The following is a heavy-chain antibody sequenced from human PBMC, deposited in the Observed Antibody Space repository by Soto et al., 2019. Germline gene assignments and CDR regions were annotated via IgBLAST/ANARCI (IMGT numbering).Heavy chain of an antibody. J-gene: IGHJ4*02. CDR2: ISAYNGNT. CDR3: VRDRSSSWTPLLGPVPHYFDY. CDR1: GYTFTSYG. V-gene: IGHV1-18*04. D-gene: IGHD6-13*01. Sequence: QVQLVQSGAEVKKPGASVKVSCKASGYTFTSYGISWVRQAPGQGLEWMGWISAYNGNTNYAQKLQGRVTMTTDTSTSTAYMELRSLRSDDTAVYYCVRDRSSSWTPLLGPVPHYFDYWGQGTLVTVSS.